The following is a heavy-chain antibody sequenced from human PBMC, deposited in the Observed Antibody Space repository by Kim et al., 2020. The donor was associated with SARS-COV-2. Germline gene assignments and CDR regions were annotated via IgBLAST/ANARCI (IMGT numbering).Heavy chain of an antibody. CDR3: ARIRAYNLDS. V-gene: IGHV3-21*01. D-gene: IGHD1-1*01. J-gene: IGHJ4*02. CDR2: ISDSGTYV. CDR1: ESPFDSYS. Sequence: GGSLRLSCAASESPFDSYSLAWVRQAPGKGLEWVSSISDSGTYVFYADSVRGRFIISSDNARKSVFLQMDALRAEDTAVYYCARIRAYNLDSWGQGTLVTVSS.